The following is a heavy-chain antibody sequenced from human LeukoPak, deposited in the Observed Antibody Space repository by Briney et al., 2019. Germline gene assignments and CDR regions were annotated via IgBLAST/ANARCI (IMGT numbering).Heavy chain of an antibody. CDR3: ARHGIGYSGYDLGNYFDY. CDR2: IYYSGST. CDR1: GGSISSSIYY. D-gene: IGHD5-12*01. Sequence: SETLSLTRTVSGGSISSSIYYWGWIRQPPGKGLEWIGSIYYSGSTYYNPSLKSRVTISVDTSKNQFSLKLSSVTAADTAVYYCARHGIGYSGYDLGNYFDYWGQGTLVTVSS. V-gene: IGHV4-39*01. J-gene: IGHJ4*02.